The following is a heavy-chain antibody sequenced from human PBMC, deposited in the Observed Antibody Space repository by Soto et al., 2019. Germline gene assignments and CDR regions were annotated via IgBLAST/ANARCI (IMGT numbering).Heavy chain of an antibody. Sequence: GGSLRLSCAASGFTFSSYGMHWVRQAPGKGLEWVAVISYDGSNKYYADSVKGRFTISRDNSKNTLYLQMNSLRAEDTAVYYCAKDQRVTFGGVIVSPDYWGQGTLVTVSS. D-gene: IGHD3-16*02. J-gene: IGHJ4*02. CDR2: ISYDGSNK. CDR3: AKDQRVTFGGVIVSPDY. CDR1: GFTFSSYG. V-gene: IGHV3-30*18.